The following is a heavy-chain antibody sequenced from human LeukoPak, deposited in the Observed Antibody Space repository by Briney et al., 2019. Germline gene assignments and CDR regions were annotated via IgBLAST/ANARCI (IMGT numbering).Heavy chain of an antibody. Sequence: GGSLRLSCAASGFTFSSYAMSWVRQAPGKGLEWVSAISGSGGSTYYADSVKGRFTISRDNPKNTLYLQMNSLRAEDTAVHYCAKDLGYSYARPSYWGQGTLVTVSS. D-gene: IGHD5-18*01. V-gene: IGHV3-23*01. CDR2: ISGSGGST. CDR3: AKDLGYSYARPSY. J-gene: IGHJ4*02. CDR1: GFTFSSYA.